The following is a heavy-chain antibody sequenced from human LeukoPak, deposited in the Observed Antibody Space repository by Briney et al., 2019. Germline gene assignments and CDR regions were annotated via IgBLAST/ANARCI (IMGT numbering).Heavy chain of an antibody. Sequence: PSETLSLTCTVSGGSISSYSWSWIRQPPGKGLEWIGYIYYSGSTNYNPSLMSRVTISVDTSKNQFSLKLSSVTAADTAVYYCARAPFSGYYGYWGQGTLVTVSS. V-gene: IGHV4-59*01. CDR3: ARAPFSGYYGY. J-gene: IGHJ4*02. CDR1: GGSISSYS. CDR2: IYYSGST. D-gene: IGHD3-22*01.